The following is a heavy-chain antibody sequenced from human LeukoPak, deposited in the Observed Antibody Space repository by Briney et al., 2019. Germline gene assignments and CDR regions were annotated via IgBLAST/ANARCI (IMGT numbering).Heavy chain of an antibody. D-gene: IGHD2-2*01. V-gene: IGHV4-34*01. CDR1: GGTFSGYY. Sequence: SETLSLTCAVYGGTFSGYYWGGIGQTPGKGLEGIGVMNQSGRTNYNPSLRSRVTISVDTSKNQFSLKLSSVTVADTGVYYCARGSLPPSLVAVPAARYYHYMDVWGKGTTVTVSS. CDR3: ARGSLPPSLVAVPAARYYHYMDV. J-gene: IGHJ6*03. CDR2: MNQSGRT.